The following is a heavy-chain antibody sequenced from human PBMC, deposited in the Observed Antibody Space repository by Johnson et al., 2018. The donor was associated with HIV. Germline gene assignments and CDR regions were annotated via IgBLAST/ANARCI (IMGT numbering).Heavy chain of an antibody. CDR3: ARKQWLEIPSDALDV. J-gene: IGHJ3*01. CDR1: GFIFRNYW. CDR2: IYSDGSDT. V-gene: IGHV3-74*03. D-gene: IGHD6-19*01. Sequence: EVQLVESGGGLVQPGGSLRLSCAASGFIFRNYWMHWVRQTPGKGLVWVARIYSDGSDTAYADSVKGRFTISRDNAKKTLYLQMNSLRAEDTAVYYCARKQWLEIPSDALDVGGQGTMVTVSS.